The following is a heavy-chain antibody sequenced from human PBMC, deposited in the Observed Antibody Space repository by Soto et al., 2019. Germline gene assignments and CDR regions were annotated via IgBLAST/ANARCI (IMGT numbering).Heavy chain of an antibody. Sequence: GSLRLSCTVSGGSISSYYWSWIRQPPGKGLEWIGYIYYSGSTNYNPSLKSRVTISVDTSKNQFSLKLSSVTAADTAVYYCARTLVVAATNNYYGMDVWGQGTTVTVSS. J-gene: IGHJ6*02. V-gene: IGHV4-59*01. D-gene: IGHD2-15*01. CDR2: IYYSGST. CDR3: ARTLVVAATNNYYGMDV. CDR1: GGSISSYY.